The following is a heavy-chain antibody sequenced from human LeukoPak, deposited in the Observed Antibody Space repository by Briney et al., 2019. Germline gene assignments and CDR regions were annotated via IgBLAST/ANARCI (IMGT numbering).Heavy chain of an antibody. CDR1: GFTFSSYA. V-gene: IGHV3-23*01. J-gene: IGHJ4*02. CDR2: ISGSGGST. D-gene: IGHD5-18*01. Sequence: GSLRLSCAASGFTFSSYAMSWVRQAPGKGLEWVSAISGSGGSTYYADSVKGRFTISRDNSKNTLYLQMNSLRAEDTAVYYCAKDVSFWGYSYGADFDYWGQGTLVTVSS. CDR3: AKDVSFWGYSYGADFDY.